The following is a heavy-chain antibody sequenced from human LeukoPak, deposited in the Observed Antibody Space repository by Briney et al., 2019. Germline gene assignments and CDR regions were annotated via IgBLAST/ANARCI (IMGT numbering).Heavy chain of an antibody. V-gene: IGHV3-74*01. J-gene: IGHJ4*02. CDR1: GFTFSSYW. D-gene: IGHD4-23*01. CDR3: ARVALRLAGNDY. Sequence: QPGGSLLLSCAASGFTFSSYWMHWVRQAPGKGLVWVSRINSDGSSTSYADSVKGRFTISRDNAKNTLYLQMNSLRAEDTAVYYCARVALRLAGNDYWGQGTLVTVSS. CDR2: INSDGSST.